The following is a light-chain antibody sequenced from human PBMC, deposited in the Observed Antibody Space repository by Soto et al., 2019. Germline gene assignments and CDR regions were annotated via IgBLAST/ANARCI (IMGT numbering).Light chain of an antibody. CDR1: QTVSRY. CDR3: QQRTNGLT. V-gene: IGKV3-11*01. Sequence: IVVTQSPGTLSFSPGERATLSCRASQTVSRYLAWYQQEPGQAPRLLIYDASKRATGIPARFSGSGFGTDFTLTISSLEPEDFAVYYCQQRTNGLTFGGGTKVDIK. CDR2: DAS. J-gene: IGKJ4*01.